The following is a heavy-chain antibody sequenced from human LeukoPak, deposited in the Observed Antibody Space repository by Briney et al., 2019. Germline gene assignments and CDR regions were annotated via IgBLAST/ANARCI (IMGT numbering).Heavy chain of an antibody. D-gene: IGHD2-21*01. J-gene: IGHJ5*01. CDR1: GFSFWNYA. CDR2: ISGTGGAT. CDR3: VKDPRDTYGTNWFVS. Sequence: GGSLRLSCVASGFSFWNYAMSWVRQAPGKGLQWVSQISGTGGATCYAGFARDRFTISRDNSKKTLYLQMSGLRVEDTAMYYCVKDPRDTYGTNWFVSWGQGTLLSVSS. V-gene: IGHV3-23*01.